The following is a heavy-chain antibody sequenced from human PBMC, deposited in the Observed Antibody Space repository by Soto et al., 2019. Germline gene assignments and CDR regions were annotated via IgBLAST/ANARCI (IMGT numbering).Heavy chain of an antibody. CDR1: GGSISSGGYY. V-gene: IGHV4-31*03. CDR3: ARLIEAAGKTYYYYSGMDV. D-gene: IGHD6-13*01. CDR2: IYYSGST. Sequence: SETLSLTCTVSGGSISSGGYYWSWIRQHPGKGLEWIGYIYYSGSTYYNPSLKSRVTISVDTSKNQFSLKLSSVTAADTAVYYCARLIEAAGKTYYYYSGMDVWGQGTTVTVYS. J-gene: IGHJ6*02.